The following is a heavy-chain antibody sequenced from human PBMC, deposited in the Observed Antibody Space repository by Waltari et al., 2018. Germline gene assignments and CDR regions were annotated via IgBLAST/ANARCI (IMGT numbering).Heavy chain of an antibody. CDR3: ARHADRGPSICGFDS. D-gene: IGHD3-16*02. CDR1: GGSISGGNQF. CDR2: ISGSGRT. J-gene: IGHJ5*01. Sequence: QLQLQESGPGLVKPSETLSLTCTFSGGSISGGNQFWDWIRQPPGEGLVWIGSISGSGRTRYNPSLGVRGPISVEPAKEDECSVRLSAVTAADTAVYFWARHADRGPSICGFDSWGQGTLVTVSS. V-gene: IGHV4-39*01.